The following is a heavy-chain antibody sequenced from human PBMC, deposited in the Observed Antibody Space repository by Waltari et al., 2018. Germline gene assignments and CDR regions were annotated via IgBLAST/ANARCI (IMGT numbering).Heavy chain of an antibody. CDR1: GGSISSSSYY. D-gene: IGHD5-12*01. Sequence: QLQLQESGPGLVKPSETLSLTCTVSGGSISSSSYYWGWIRQPPGTGLEWIGSIYYRGSTYYNPAPKSRVTISVDTSKNQFSLKLSSVTAADTAVYYCASEMATIKGRGDYWGQGTLVTVSS. J-gene: IGHJ4*02. CDR3: ASEMATIKGRGDY. V-gene: IGHV4-39*01. CDR2: IYYRGST.